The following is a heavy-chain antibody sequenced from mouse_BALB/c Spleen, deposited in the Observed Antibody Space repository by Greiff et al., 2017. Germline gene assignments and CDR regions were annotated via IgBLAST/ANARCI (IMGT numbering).Heavy chain of an antibody. Sequence: VQLQQSAAELARPGASVKMSCKASGYTFTSYTMHWVKQRPGQGLEWIGYINPSSGYTEYNQKFKDKTTLTADKSSSTAYMQLSSLTSEDSAVYYCARFRNYAMDYWGQGTSVTVSS. V-gene: IGHV1-4*02. CDR3: ARFRNYAMDY. J-gene: IGHJ4*01. CDR1: GYTFTSYT. CDR2: INPSSGYT.